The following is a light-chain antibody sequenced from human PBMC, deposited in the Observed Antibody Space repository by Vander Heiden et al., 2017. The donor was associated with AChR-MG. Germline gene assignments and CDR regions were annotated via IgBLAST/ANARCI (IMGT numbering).Light chain of an antibody. CDR1: QSVSSSY. Sequence: EIVLTQSPGTLSLSPGERATLSCRASQSVSSSYLAWYQQKPGQAPRLLIYGASSRATGIPDRFSGSGSGTDFTLTISRLEPEDFAVYSCQQEGSSPHTFGGGTKVEIK. V-gene: IGKV3-20*01. CDR2: GAS. J-gene: IGKJ4*01. CDR3: QQEGSSPHT.